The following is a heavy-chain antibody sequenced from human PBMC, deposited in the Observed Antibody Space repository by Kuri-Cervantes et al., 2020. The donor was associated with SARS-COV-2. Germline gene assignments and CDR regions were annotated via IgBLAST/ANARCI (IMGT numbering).Heavy chain of an antibody. D-gene: IGHD2-15*01. CDR1: GFTFSSYG. J-gene: IGHJ4*02. CDR2: ISSSGDYI. CDR3: ARDRGYCSGGGCYSTGFSFDY. V-gene: IGHV3-21*01. Sequence: GGSLRLSCAASGFTFSSYGMTWVRQAPGKGLEWVSSISSSGDYIYYADSVKGRFTVSRDNAENSLYLQMNSLRAGDTAVYYCARDRGYCSGGGCYSTGFSFDYWGQGALVTVSS.